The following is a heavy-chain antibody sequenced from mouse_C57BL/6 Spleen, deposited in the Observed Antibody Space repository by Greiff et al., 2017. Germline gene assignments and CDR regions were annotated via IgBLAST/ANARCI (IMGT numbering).Heavy chain of an antibody. V-gene: IGHV5-4*01. J-gene: IGHJ2*01. CDR1: GFTFSSYA. CDR2: ISDGGSYT. Sequence: EVKLMESGGGLVKPGGSLKLSCAASGFTFSSYAMSWVRQTPEKRLEWVATISDGGSYTYYPDNVKGRFTISRDNAKNNLYLQMSHLKSEDTAMYYWARDGTGARGSFDYWGQGTTLTVSS. D-gene: IGHD4-1*01. CDR3: ARDGTGARGSFDY.